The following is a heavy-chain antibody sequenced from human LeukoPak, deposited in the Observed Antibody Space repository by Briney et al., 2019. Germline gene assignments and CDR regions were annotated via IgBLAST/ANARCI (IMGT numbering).Heavy chain of an antibody. CDR3: ARGLHCSGGSCYSPGLDYYYMDV. V-gene: IGHV1-8*01. D-gene: IGHD2-15*01. CDR1: GYTFTSYD. CDR2: MNPNSGNT. Sequence: ASVRVSCKASGYTFTSYDINWVRQATGQGLEWMGWMNPNSGNTGYAQKFQGRVTMTRNTSISTAYKELSSLRSEDTAVYYCARGLHCSGGSCYSPGLDYYYMDVWGKGTTVTVSS. J-gene: IGHJ6*03.